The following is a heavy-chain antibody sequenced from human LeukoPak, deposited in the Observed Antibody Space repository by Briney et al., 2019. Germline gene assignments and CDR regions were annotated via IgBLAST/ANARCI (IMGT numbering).Heavy chain of an antibody. CDR3: ARSVIEEMSATYNWFDP. D-gene: IGHD5-24*01. V-gene: IGHV1-69*04. Sequence: SVKVSCKASGGTFSSYVISWVRQAPGQGLEWVGRIMPVPGVSNYAQKFRGRVTITADKSTSTAYMELSRLRSEDTAVYYCARSVIEEMSATYNWFDPWGQGTLVTVSS. CDR2: IMPVPGVS. J-gene: IGHJ5*02. CDR1: GGTFSSYV.